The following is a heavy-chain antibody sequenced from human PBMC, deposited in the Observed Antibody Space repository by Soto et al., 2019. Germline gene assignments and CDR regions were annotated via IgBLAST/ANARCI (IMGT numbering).Heavy chain of an antibody. D-gene: IGHD4-17*01. Sequence: ASVKVSCKASGYTFTSYGISWVRQAPGQGLEWMGWISAYNGNTSYAQKFQGRVTMTRDMSTSTVYMELSSLRSEDTAVYYCARDDYSFLYWGQGTLVTVSS. V-gene: IGHV1-18*01. CDR2: ISAYNGNT. CDR3: ARDDYSFLY. J-gene: IGHJ4*02. CDR1: GYTFTSYG.